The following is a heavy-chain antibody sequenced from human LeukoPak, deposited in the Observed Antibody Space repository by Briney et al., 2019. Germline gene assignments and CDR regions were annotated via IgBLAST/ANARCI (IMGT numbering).Heavy chain of an antibody. J-gene: IGHJ3*02. CDR1: GFTFSSYA. V-gene: IGHV3-64*01. CDR3: ARKTRLGYCSSTSCLSLWGGAFDI. Sequence: PGGSLRLSCAASGFTFSSYAMHWVRQAPGKGLEYVSAISSNGGSTYYANSVKGRFTISRDNSKNSLYLQMNSLRAEDTAVYYCARKTRLGYCSSTSCLSLWGGAFDIWGQGTMVTVSS. D-gene: IGHD2-2*01. CDR2: ISSNGGST.